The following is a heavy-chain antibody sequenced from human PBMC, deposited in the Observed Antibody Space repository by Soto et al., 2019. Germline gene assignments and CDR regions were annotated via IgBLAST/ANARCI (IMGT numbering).Heavy chain of an antibody. Sequence: GGSLRLSCSASGFTFSGNWMHWVRQAPGKGLLWVSRINPDGSNTDYADSVKGRFTISRDNAKNTLYLQMNSLRAEDTAVYYCAGGIWNDNAYWGQGTLVTVSS. V-gene: IGHV3-74*01. CDR3: AGGIWNDNAY. CDR1: GFTFSGNW. J-gene: IGHJ4*02. CDR2: INPDGSNT. D-gene: IGHD1-1*01.